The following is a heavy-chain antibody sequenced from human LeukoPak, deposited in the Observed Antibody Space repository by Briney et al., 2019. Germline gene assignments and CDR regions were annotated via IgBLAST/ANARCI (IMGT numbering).Heavy chain of an antibody. CDR3: ARGAVRGVIPSSDY. CDR1: GGTFSSYA. J-gene: IGHJ4*02. D-gene: IGHD3-10*01. Sequence: SVKVSCKASGGTFSSYAISWVRQAPGQGLEWMGGIIPIFGTANYAQKFQGRVTITADESTSTAYMELSSLRSEDTAVYYCARGAVRGVIPSSDYWGQGTLVTVSS. CDR2: IIPIFGTA. V-gene: IGHV1-69*13.